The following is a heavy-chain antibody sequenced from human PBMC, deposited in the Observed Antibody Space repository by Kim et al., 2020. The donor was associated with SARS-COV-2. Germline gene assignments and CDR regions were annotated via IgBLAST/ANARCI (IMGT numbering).Heavy chain of an antibody. V-gene: IGHV1-24*01. CDR2: FDPEDGET. CDR3: ATGVGMGVPSWFDP. Sequence: ASVKVSCKVSGYTLTELSMHWVRQAPGKGLEWMGGFDPEDGETIYAQKFQGRVTMTEDTSTDTAYRELSSLRSEDTAVYYCATGVGMGVPSWFDPWGQGTLVTVSS. CDR1: GYTLTELS. J-gene: IGHJ5*02. D-gene: IGHD1-26*01.